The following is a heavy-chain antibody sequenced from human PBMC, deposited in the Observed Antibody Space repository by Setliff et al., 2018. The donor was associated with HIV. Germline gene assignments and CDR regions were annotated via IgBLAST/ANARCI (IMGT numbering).Heavy chain of an antibody. Sequence: SETLSLTCTVSGGSIGSSVYYWGWIRQPPGKGLEWIGNIYYSGSTYYNPSLKSRITISVDTSKNQFSLKLSSVTAADTAVYYCARHYQHSWVGVDYCFMDVWGKGTTVTVSS. V-gene: IGHV4-39*01. D-gene: IGHD1-26*01. CDR1: GGSIGSSVYY. J-gene: IGHJ6*03. CDR2: IYYSGST. CDR3: ARHYQHSWVGVDYCFMDV.